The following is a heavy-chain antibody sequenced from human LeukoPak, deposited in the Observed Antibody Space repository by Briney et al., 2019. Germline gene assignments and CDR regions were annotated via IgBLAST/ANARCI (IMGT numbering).Heavy chain of an antibody. V-gene: IGHV3-23*01. CDR1: GFTFSSYA. Sequence: GGSLRLSCAASGFTFSSYAMSWVRQAPGKGLEWVSAISGSGETTYYADSVKGRFTISRDNSRELLYLQMNSLRVEDTAVYYCAKDPNGDYVGAFDSWGQGTMVTVSS. J-gene: IGHJ3*02. D-gene: IGHD4-17*01. CDR3: AKDPNGDYVGAFDS. CDR2: ISGSGETT.